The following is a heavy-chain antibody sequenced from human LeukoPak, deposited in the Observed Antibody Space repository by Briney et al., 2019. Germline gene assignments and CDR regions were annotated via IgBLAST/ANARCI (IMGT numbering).Heavy chain of an antibody. D-gene: IGHD5-18*01. CDR3: ASVLYSYGYWDAFDI. J-gene: IGHJ3*02. CDR2: INHSGST. CDR1: GGPFSGYY. V-gene: IGHV4-34*01. Sequence: SEPLSLTCAVYGGPFSGYYWSWIRQPPGKGLQWGGEINHSGSTNYKPTLKSRVTISVDPSQHQFSLKQSSVTAADTAVYYCASVLYSYGYWDAFDIWGQGTMVTVSS.